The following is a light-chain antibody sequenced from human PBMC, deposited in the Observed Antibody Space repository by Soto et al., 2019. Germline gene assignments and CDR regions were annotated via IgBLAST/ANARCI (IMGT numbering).Light chain of an antibody. J-gene: IGKJ4*01. Sequence: EIVMTQSPATLSESPGERATLSCRPSQSVSINLGWYQQKRGQATMFLIYGTSTRATGIPARFSGSGSGRVFTLTMSSLESEEFAVYYCQQYNKWPLTFGGGTKVEIK. V-gene: IGKV3-15*01. CDR1: QSVSIN. CDR3: QQYNKWPLT. CDR2: GTS.